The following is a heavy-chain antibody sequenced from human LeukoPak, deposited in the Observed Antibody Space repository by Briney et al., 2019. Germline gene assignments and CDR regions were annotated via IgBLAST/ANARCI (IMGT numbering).Heavy chain of an antibody. CDR1: GGSFSGYY. V-gene: IGHV4-34*01. Sequence: SETLSPTCAVYGGSFSGYYWSWIRQPPGKGLEWIGEINHSGSTNYNPSLKSRVTISVDTSKNQFSLKLSSVTAADTAVYYCARRGYYYGSGSYYRSRYFDYWGQGTLVTVSS. CDR3: ARRGYYYGSGSYYRSRYFDY. J-gene: IGHJ4*02. CDR2: INHSGST. D-gene: IGHD3-10*01.